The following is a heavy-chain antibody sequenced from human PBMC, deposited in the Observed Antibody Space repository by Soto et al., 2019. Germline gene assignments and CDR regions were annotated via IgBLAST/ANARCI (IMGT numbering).Heavy chain of an antibody. J-gene: IGHJ4*02. V-gene: IGHV1-58*02. CDR3: AADYSMDSSRHYY. Sequence: SVKVSCKASGFTFTSSAMQWVRQARGLRLEWIGWIVVGSGNTNYAQKFQERVTITRDMSTSTAYMELSSLRSEDTAVYYCAADYSMDSSRHYYWGQGTLVTVSS. CDR1: GFTFTSSA. CDR2: IVVGSGNT. D-gene: IGHD3-22*01.